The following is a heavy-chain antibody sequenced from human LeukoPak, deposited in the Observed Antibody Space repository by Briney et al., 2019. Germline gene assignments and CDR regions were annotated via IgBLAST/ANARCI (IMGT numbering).Heavy chain of an antibody. Sequence: GGSLRLSCAASGFTLSSYAMHWVRQAPGKGLEWVSVISYAGSEKYYADSVKGRCIISRDNSKSTLFLQMNSLGDEDTAVYHCARGYGYYASGSYPDYWGQGTLVTVSS. CDR1: GFTLSSYA. CDR3: ARGYGYYASGSYPDY. V-gene: IGHV3-30*04. D-gene: IGHD3-10*01. J-gene: IGHJ4*02. CDR2: ISYAGSEK.